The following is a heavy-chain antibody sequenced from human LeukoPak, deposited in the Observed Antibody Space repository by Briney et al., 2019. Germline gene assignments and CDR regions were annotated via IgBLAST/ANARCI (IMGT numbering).Heavy chain of an antibody. V-gene: IGHV3-11*06. Sequence: GGSLRLSCTASGFTFSDYSMSWIRQAPGKGLEWLSSISSSSSYIYYADSVKGRFTISRGNAKNSLYLQMNSLRAEDTAVYYCASDSSGYFRSAPGGYWGQGTLVTVSS. J-gene: IGHJ4*02. CDR2: ISSSSSYI. CDR1: GFTFSDYS. CDR3: ASDSSGYFRSAPGGY. D-gene: IGHD3-22*01.